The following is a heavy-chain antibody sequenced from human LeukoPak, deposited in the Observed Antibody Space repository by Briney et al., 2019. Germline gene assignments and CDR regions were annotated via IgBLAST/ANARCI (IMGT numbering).Heavy chain of an antibody. CDR2: IYTSGST. CDR1: GGSISSYY. D-gene: IGHD6-6*01. V-gene: IGHV4-4*07. CDR3: ARGIAATNVWGNWFDP. J-gene: IGHJ5*02. Sequence: SETLSLTCTVSGGSISSYYWSWIRQPAGKGLEWIGRIYTSGSTNYNPSLKSRVTMSVDTSKNQFSLKLSSVTAADTAVYYCARGIAATNVWGNWFDPWGQGTLVTVSS.